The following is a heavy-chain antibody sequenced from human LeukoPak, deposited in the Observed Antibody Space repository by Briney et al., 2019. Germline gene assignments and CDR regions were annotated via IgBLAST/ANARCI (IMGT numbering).Heavy chain of an antibody. D-gene: IGHD6-19*01. CDR3: ARDLRYSSGWSASGMDV. CDR1: GYTFTSYG. CDR2: ISGYNGNT. V-gene: IGHV1-18*01. Sequence: ASVKVSCEASGYTFTSYGISWVRQAPGPGLEWVGWISGYNGNTNYAQQKLQGRVTMTTDTSTSTAYMELRSLRSDDTAVYYSARDLRYSSGWSASGMDVWGKGTTVTISS. J-gene: IGHJ6*03.